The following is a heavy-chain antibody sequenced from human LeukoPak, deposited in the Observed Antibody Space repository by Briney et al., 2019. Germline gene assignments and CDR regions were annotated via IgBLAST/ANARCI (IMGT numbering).Heavy chain of an antibody. CDR1: GYTFTSYD. CDR3: AREAHPDRYYDILTGPDYYFDY. Sequence: ASVKVSCKASGYTFTSYDINWVRQATGQGLEWMGWMNPNSGNTGYAQKFQGRVTMTRNTSISTAYMELSSLRSEDTAVYYCAREAHPDRYYDILTGPDYYFDYWGQGTLVTVSS. V-gene: IGHV1-8*01. D-gene: IGHD3-9*01. CDR2: MNPNSGNT. J-gene: IGHJ4*02.